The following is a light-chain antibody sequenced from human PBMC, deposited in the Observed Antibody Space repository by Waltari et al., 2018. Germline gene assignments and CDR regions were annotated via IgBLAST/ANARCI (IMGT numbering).Light chain of an antibody. J-gene: IGLJ7*01. V-gene: IGLV3-10*01. CDR2: EDS. Sequence: SYELTQPPSVSVSPGQTARITCSGDALPKTYSCWYQQKSGQAPVLVIYEDSKRPSEIPERFSGSSSGTMATLTISGAQVEDEADYYCYSTDSSGSHGVFGGGTQLTVL. CDR1: ALPKTY. CDR3: YSTDSSGSHGV.